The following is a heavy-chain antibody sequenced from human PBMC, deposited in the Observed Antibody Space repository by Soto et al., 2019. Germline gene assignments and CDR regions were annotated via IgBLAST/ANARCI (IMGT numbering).Heavy chain of an antibody. Sequence: PGGSLRLSXAASGITFGIYGMHWVRQAPGKGLEWLAVIWFDGSTQYYADSVKGRFTISRDNAKNTLYLQMNNLRAEDTALYYCARDPVLRGTGYFDYWGQGTQVTVSS. CDR3: ARDPVLRGTGYFDY. J-gene: IGHJ4*02. CDR2: IWFDGSTQ. V-gene: IGHV3-33*01. CDR1: GITFGIYG. D-gene: IGHD3-10*01.